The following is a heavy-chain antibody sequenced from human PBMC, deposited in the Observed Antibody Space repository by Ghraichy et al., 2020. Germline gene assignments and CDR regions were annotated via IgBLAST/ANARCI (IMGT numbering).Heavy chain of an antibody. CDR1: GGSISSSNW. CDR2: IYHSGST. Sequence: SCAVSGGSISSSNWWSWVRQPPGKGLEWIGEIYHSGSTNYNPSLKSRVTILVDKSKNQFSLKLSSVTAADTAVYYCAREGLDYYDSSGYPYFDYWGQGTLVTVSS. CDR3: AREGLDYYDSSGYPYFDY. D-gene: IGHD3-22*01. V-gene: IGHV4-4*02. J-gene: IGHJ4*02.